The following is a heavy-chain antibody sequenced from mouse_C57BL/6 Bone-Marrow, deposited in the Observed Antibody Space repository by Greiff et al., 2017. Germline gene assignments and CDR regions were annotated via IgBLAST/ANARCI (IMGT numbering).Heavy chain of an antibody. V-gene: IGHV5-17*01. CDR1: GFTFSDYG. CDR2: ISSGSSTI. CDR3: ARTGYDYGSSYPWYFDD. D-gene: IGHD1-1*01. Sequence: EVQLQESGGGLVKPGGSLKLSCAASGFTFSDYGMHWVRQAPEKGLEWVAYISSGSSTIYYADTVKGRFTISRDNAKNTLFLQMTSLRSEDTAMDYCARTGYDYGSSYPWYFDDGGTGTTVTVSS. J-gene: IGHJ1*03.